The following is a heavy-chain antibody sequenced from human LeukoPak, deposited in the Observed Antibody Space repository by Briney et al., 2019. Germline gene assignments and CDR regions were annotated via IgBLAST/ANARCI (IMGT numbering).Heavy chain of an antibody. Sequence: SETLSLTCTVSGGSISSSSYYWGWIRQPPGKGLEWIGSIYYSGSTYYNPSLKSRVTISVDTSKNQFSLKLSSVTAADTAVYYCARGRLRYFDWLFPGAFDIWGQGTMVTVSS. D-gene: IGHD3-9*01. CDR2: IYYSGST. CDR1: GGSISSSSYY. V-gene: IGHV4-39*01. J-gene: IGHJ3*02. CDR3: ARGRLRYFDWLFPGAFDI.